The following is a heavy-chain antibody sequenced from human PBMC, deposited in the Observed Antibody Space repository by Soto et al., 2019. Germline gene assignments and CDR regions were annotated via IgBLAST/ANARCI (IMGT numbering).Heavy chain of an antibody. J-gene: IGHJ4*02. CDR2: IYYSGST. CDR1: GGSINSATYY. V-gene: IGHV4-39*01. D-gene: IGHD2-15*01. Sequence: SETLSLTCTVSGGSINSATYYWGWIRQPPGKGLEWIGSIYYSGSTYYDPSLTSRVAISVDTSKNQFTLNLNSVTAADTAVYYCARHGVAALQFDYWGQGTLVTVSS. CDR3: ARHGVAALQFDY.